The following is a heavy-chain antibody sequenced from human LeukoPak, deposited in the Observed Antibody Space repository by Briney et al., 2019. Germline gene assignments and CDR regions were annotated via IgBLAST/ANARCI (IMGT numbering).Heavy chain of an antibody. CDR1: GGSIRSYY. J-gene: IGHJ4*02. V-gene: IGHV4-4*07. CDR2: LHTSGST. CDR3: ARGYDFHDS. D-gene: IGHD5-12*01. Sequence: PSETLSLTCTVSGGSIRSYYWTWIRQPAGKGLEWIGRLHTSGSTNYNPSLKSRLTMSVDTSKNQFSLKLSSVTAADTAVYYCARGYDFHDSWGQGTLVTVSS.